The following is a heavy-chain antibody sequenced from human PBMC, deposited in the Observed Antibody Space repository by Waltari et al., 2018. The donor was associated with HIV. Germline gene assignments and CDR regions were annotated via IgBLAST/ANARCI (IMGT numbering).Heavy chain of an antibody. Sequence: EVKKPGASVKVSCKVSGYTLSELSMHWVRQAPGKGLEWMGGFDPEQGKTIYAQKFQGRVTMTRDTSTRTVYMELSSLRSEDTAVYYCARDEGGGEYNDFWSGLDYYGMDVWGQGTTVTVSS. D-gene: IGHD3-3*01. CDR3: ARDEGGGEYNDFWSGLDYYGMDV. CDR1: GYTLSELS. CDR2: FDPEQGKT. J-gene: IGHJ6*02. V-gene: IGHV1-24*01.